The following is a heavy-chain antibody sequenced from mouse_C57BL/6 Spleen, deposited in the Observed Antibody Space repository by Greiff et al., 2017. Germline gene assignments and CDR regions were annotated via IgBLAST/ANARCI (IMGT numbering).Heavy chain of an antibody. Sequence: QVQLQQPGAELVKPGASVQLSCQASGYTFTSYWMHWVKQRPGRGLAWIGRIDTNSGGTKYNEKFKSKATLTVDKPSSTAYMQLSSLTSEDSAVYYCARSGLDNCVDYWGQGTTRTVSS. CDR3: ARSGLDNCVDY. V-gene: IGHV1-72*01. D-gene: IGHD1-3*01. CDR2: IDTNSGGT. CDR1: GYTFTSYW. J-gene: IGHJ2*01.